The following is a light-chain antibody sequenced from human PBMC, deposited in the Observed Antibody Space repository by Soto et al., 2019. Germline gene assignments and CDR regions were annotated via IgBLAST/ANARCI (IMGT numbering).Light chain of an antibody. J-gene: IGKJ5*01. CDR3: QQSYSSLSIT. CDR1: QSVTSN. V-gene: IGKV3-15*01. CDR2: SAS. Sequence: EVVMTQSPATLSVSPGERVTLSCRASQSVTSNLAWYQERPGQPPRLLIYSASARATGVPARFSGSGSGTDFTLTISSLQPEDFATYYCQQSYSSLSITFGQGTRLEIK.